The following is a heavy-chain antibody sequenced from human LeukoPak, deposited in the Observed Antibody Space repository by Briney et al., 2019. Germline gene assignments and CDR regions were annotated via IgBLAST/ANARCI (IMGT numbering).Heavy chain of an antibody. Sequence: PGGSLRLSCVASKFTFSDYYMDWVRQAPGKWLEWVGRIRNKANSYTTEYAASVKGRFTISRDDSKKSLYQQMDSLKTEDTAVYYCARGWEYSYGYGGKYYFDYWGQGTLVTVSS. CDR3: ARGWEYSYGYGGKYYFDY. V-gene: IGHV3-72*01. J-gene: IGHJ4*02. CDR1: KFTFSDYY. CDR2: IRNKANSYTT. D-gene: IGHD5-18*01.